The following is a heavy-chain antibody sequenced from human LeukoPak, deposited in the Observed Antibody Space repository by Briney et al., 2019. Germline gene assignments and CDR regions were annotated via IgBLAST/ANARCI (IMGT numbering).Heavy chain of an antibody. CDR2: INPNSGGT. J-gene: IGHJ4*02. V-gene: IGHV1-2*02. Sequence: ASVKLSCKASGYTFTGYYMHWVRQAPGQGLEWMGWINPNSGGTNYAQKFQGRVTMTRDTSISTAYMELSRLRSDDTAVYYCARDSGDLDWSFPSEFDYWGQGTLVTVSS. D-gene: IGHD3-9*01. CDR1: GYTFTGYY. CDR3: ARDSGDLDWSFPSEFDY.